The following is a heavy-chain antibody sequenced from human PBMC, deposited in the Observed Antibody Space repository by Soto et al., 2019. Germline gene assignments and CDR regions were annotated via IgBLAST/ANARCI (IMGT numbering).Heavy chain of an antibody. CDR2: IKSKTDGGTT. J-gene: IGHJ5*02. V-gene: IGHV3-15*01. CDR1: GFTFSNAW. D-gene: IGHD3-16*01. Sequence: PGGSLRLSCAASGFTFSNAWMSWVRQAPGKGLEWVGRIKSKTDGGTTDYAAPVKGRFTISRDDSKNTLYLQMNSLKTEDTAVYYCTTDTAAGTLGWFDPWGQGTLVTVSS. CDR3: TTDTAAGTLGWFDP.